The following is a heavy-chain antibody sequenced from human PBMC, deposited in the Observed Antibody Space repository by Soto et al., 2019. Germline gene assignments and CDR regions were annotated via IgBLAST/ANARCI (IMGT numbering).Heavy chain of an antibody. CDR1: GGSISSSSYY. J-gene: IGHJ3*02. V-gene: IGHV4-39*01. CDR3: ARLKLKYYDILTGYYRPDDAFDI. Sequence: PSETLSLTCTVSGGSISSSSYYWGWIRQPPGKGLEWIGSIYYSGSTYYNPSLKSRVTISVDTSKNQFSLKLSSVTAADTAVYYCARLKLKYYDILTGYYRPDDAFDIWGQGTMVTVSS. D-gene: IGHD3-9*01. CDR2: IYYSGST.